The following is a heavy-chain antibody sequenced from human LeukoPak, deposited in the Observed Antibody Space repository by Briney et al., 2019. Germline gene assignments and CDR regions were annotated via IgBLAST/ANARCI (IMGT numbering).Heavy chain of an antibody. V-gene: IGHV3-7*01. CDR3: ARESGYDSTPLDY. D-gene: IGHD5-12*01. CDR2: IKQDGSEK. J-gene: IGHJ4*02. Sequence: GGSLRLSCAASGFTFSSYWMSWVRQAPGKGLEWVANIKQDGSEKYYVDSVKGRFTISRDNAKNSLYLQMNSLRAEDTAVYYCARESGYDSTPLDYWGQGTTVTVSS. CDR1: GFTFSSYW.